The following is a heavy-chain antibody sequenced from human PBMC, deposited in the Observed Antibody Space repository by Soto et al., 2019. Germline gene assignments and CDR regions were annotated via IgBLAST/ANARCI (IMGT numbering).Heavy chain of an antibody. J-gene: IGHJ5*02. CDR2: ISSSSSYI. D-gene: IGHD6-13*01. V-gene: IGHV3-21*01. CDR1: GFTFSSYS. Sequence: GGSLRLSCAASGFTFSSYSMNWVRQAPGKGLEWVSSISSSSSYIYYADSVKGRFTISRDNAKNSLYLQMNSLRAEDTAVYYCARDRLRSSRYDEVVRNNWFDPWGQGTLVTVSS. CDR3: ARDRLRSSRYDEVVRNNWFDP.